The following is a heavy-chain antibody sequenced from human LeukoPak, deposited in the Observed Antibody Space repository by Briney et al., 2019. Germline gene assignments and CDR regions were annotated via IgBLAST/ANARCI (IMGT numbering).Heavy chain of an antibody. CDR3: ARSAAARGYYYMDV. CDR2: ISAYNGNT. V-gene: IGHV1-18*01. Sequence: ASVKVSCKASGYTFTSYGISWVRQAPGQGLEWMGRISAYNGNTNYAQKLQGRVTMTTDTSTSTAYMELRSLRSDDTAVYYCARSAAARGYYYMDVWGKGTTVTVSS. CDR1: GYTFTSYG. J-gene: IGHJ6*03. D-gene: IGHD6-6*01.